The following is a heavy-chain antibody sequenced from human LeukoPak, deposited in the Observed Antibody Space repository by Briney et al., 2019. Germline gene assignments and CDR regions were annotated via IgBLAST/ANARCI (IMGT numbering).Heavy chain of an antibody. V-gene: IGHV4-34*01. CDR1: GGSFSGYY. D-gene: IGHD2-15*01. Sequence: SETLSLTCAVYGGSFSGYYWSWIRQPPGKGLEWIGEINHSGSTNYNPSLKSRVTISVDTSKNQFSLKLSSVTAADTAVYYCARADPYCSGGSCSSFAYWGQGTLVTVSS. CDR2: INHSGST. J-gene: IGHJ4*02. CDR3: ARADPYCSGGSCSSFAY.